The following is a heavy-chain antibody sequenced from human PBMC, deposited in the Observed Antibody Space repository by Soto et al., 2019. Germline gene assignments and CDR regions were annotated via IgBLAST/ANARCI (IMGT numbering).Heavy chain of an antibody. CDR2: INPSGGSA. CDR1: GYTFTSYY. CDR3: ARSLQRIWDFDY. D-gene: IGHD2-15*01. V-gene: IGHV1-46*01. Sequence: ASVKVSCKASGYTFTSYYMHWVRQAPGQGLEWMGIINPSGGSASYAQKFQGRVTMTRDTSTSTVYMELSSLRSEDTAVYYCARSLQRIWDFDYWGQGTLVTVSS. J-gene: IGHJ4*02.